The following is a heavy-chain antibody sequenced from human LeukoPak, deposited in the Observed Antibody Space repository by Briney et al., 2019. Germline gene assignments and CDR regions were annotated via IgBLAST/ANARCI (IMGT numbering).Heavy chain of an antibody. Sequence: GGCLRLSCAASGFTFSIYWMHWVRHAPGKGLVWVSRINSDGSSTCYADSVKGRFTISRDNAKNTLYLQMNSLRAEDTAVYYCARVGRRSSPFDHWGQGTLVTVSS. J-gene: IGHJ4*02. CDR3: ARVGRRSSPFDH. CDR1: GFTFSIYW. D-gene: IGHD2-2*01. CDR2: INSDGSST. V-gene: IGHV3-74*01.